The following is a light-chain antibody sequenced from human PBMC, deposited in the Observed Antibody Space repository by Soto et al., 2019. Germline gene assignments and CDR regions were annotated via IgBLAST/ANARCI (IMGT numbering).Light chain of an antibody. CDR2: LDSDGSH. CDR1: SGHSKYV. Sequence: QSVLTQSPSASASLGASVRLTCTLSSGHSKYVIAWHQQQPEKGPRYLMKLDSDGSHTKGDGIPDRFSGSSSGAERYLTISSLQSEDEADYYCQTWGTGFLVFGGGTKLTVL. V-gene: IGLV4-69*01. CDR3: QTWGTGFLV. J-gene: IGLJ2*01.